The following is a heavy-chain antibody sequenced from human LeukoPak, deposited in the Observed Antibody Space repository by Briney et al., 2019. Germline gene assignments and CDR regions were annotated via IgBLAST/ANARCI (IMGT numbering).Heavy chain of an antibody. J-gene: IGHJ4*02. CDR3: ARAYDSSGYAIYY. CDR1: GGSISSGDYY. D-gene: IGHD3-22*01. V-gene: IGHV4-30-4*01. Sequence: SETLSLTCTVSGGSISSGDYYWSWIRQPPGKGLEWIGYIYYSGSTYYNPSLKSRVTISVDTSKNQFSLKLSSVTAADTAVYYCARAYDSSGYAIYYWGQGTLVTVSS. CDR2: IYYSGST.